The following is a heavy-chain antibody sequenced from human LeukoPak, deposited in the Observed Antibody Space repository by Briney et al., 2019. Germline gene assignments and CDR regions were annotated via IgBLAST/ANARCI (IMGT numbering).Heavy chain of an antibody. CDR2: MSIISGLI. J-gene: IGHJ4*02. CDR1: AFTFTSYS. D-gene: IGHD2/OR15-2a*01. CDR3: AREFEYSTSGAGY. Sequence: KPGGSLRLSCAASAFTFTSYSMNWVRQAPGKGLEWVSSMSIISGLIYYADSVKGRFTISRDNAKNSLYLQMNSLRVEDTAIYYCAREFEYSTSGAGYWGQGTLVTVSS. V-gene: IGHV3-21*01.